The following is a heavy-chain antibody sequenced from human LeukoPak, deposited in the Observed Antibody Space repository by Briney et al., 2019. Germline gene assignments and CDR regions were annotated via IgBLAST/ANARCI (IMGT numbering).Heavy chain of an antibody. D-gene: IGHD5-24*01. J-gene: IGHJ6*03. V-gene: IGHV1-18*01. Sequence: GASVKVSCKASGYTFTRYGISWVRQAPGQGLEWKGWISAYNGNTNYAQKLQGRVTMTTDTSTSTAYMELRSLRSDDTAVYYCARDGYNSWDFLGYYYYYMDAWGKGTTVTVSS. CDR2: ISAYNGNT. CDR3: ARDGYNSWDFLGYYYYYMDA. CDR1: GYTFTRYG.